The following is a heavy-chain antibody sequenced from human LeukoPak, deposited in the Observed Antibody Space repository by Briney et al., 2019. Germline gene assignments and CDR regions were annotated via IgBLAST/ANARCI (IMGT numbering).Heavy chain of an antibody. CDR2: IYYSGST. V-gene: IGHV4-59*01. J-gene: IGHJ4*02. D-gene: IGHD3-22*01. Sequence: SETLSLTCTVSGGSISSYYWSWIRQPPGKGLEWMGYIYYSGSTNYNPSLKSRVTISVDTSKNQFSLKLSSVTAADTAVYYCARVGDSSGYYYDYWGQGTLVTVSS. CDR3: ARVGDSSGYYYDY. CDR1: GGSISSYY.